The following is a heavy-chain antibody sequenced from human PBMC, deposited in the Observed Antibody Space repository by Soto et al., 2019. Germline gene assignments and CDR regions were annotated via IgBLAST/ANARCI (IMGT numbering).Heavy chain of an antibody. CDR2: IIPIFGTA. D-gene: IGHD6-6*01. CDR3: ARTYSSSSGNYYGMDV. Sequence: QVQLVQSGAEVKKPGSSVKVSCKASGGTFSSYAISWVRQAPGQGLEWMGGIIPIFGTANYAQKFQGRVTITADESTSTAYMALSSLRSEDTAVYYCARTYSSSSGNYYGMDVWGQGTTVTVSS. CDR1: GGTFSSYA. V-gene: IGHV1-69*01. J-gene: IGHJ6*02.